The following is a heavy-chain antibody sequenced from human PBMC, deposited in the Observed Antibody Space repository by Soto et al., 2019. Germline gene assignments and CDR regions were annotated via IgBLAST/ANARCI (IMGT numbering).Heavy chain of an antibody. J-gene: IGHJ3*02. CDR3: ARGGSSDWQVALDM. D-gene: IGHD6-19*01. V-gene: IGHV4-34*01. Sequence: SETLSLTCVVSGGSFDTYYWNWIRQSPGKGLEWIGESNHRGSNNYSPSLKSRVTISLDTSKNQFSLKLTSVTAADTAVYYCARGGSSDWQVALDMWGQGTMVTVSS. CDR2: SNHRGSN. CDR1: GGSFDTYY.